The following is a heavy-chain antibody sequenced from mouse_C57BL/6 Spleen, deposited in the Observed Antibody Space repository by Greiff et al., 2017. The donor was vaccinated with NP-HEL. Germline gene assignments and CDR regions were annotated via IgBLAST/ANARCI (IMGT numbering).Heavy chain of an antibody. J-gene: IGHJ3*01. CDR3: ANYAEGAAWFAY. CDR2: IHPNSGST. V-gene: IGHV1-64*01. D-gene: IGHD2-4*01. Sequence: QVQLQQPGAELVKPGASVKLSCKASGYTFTSYWMHWVKQRPGQGLEWIGMIHPNSGSTNYNEKFKSKATLTVDTSSSTAYMQLSSLTSEDSAVYYCANYAEGAAWFAYWGQGTLVTVST. CDR1: GYTFTSYW.